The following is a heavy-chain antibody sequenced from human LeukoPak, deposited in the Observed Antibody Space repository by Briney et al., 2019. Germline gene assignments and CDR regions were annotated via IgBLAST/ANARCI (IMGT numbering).Heavy chain of an antibody. J-gene: IGHJ4*02. D-gene: IGHD5-12*01. CDR1: GGSISSYY. V-gene: IGHV4-59*08. CDR2: IYYSGRT. CDR3: ARGGGQATDFDY. Sequence: SETLSLTCTVSGGSISSYYWSWIRQPPGKGLEWIGYIYYSGRTNYNPSLKSRVTISVDTSKNQSSLKLSSVTAADTAVYYCARGGGQATDFDYWGQGTLVTVSS.